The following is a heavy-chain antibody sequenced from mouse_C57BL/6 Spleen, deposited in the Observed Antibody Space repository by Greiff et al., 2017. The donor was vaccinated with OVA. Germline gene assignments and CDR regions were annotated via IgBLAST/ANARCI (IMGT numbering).Heavy chain of an antibody. D-gene: IGHD3-2*02. CDR3: ARDSSVHFDY. V-gene: IGHV5-4*01. CDR1: GFTFSSYA. J-gene: IGHJ2*01. Sequence: EAKLVESGGGLVKPGGSLKLSCAASGFTFSSYAMSWVRQTPEKRLEWVATISDGGSYTYYPDNVKGRFTISRDNAKNNLYLQMSHLKSEDTAMYYCARDSSVHFDYWGQGTTLTVSS. CDR2: ISDGGSYT.